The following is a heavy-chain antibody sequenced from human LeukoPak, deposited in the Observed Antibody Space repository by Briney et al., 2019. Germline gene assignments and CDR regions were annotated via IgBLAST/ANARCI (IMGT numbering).Heavy chain of an antibody. CDR3: ARGFISGSRYPFYGMDV. Sequence: PGGSLRLSCAASGFTFSSYGMHWVRQAPAKGREWVAVIWYDGSNKYYADSVKGRFTISRDDSKNTLYLQMNSLRSEDTAVYYCARGFISGSRYPFYGMDVWGQGTTVTVSS. D-gene: IGHD3-10*01. CDR1: GFTFSSYG. CDR2: IWYDGSNK. V-gene: IGHV3-33*01. J-gene: IGHJ6*02.